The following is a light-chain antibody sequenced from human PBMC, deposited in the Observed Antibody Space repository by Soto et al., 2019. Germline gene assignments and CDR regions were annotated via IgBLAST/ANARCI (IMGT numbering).Light chain of an antibody. V-gene: IGKV3-15*01. Sequence: ELEMTQSPATLSLAPGERVTLSCRASESVSTTLAWYQQKAGQAPRLLIYAASTRATGIPARFSGSGSGTEFTLTISSLQSEDFAVYYCQQYSIWRTFGQGTKVDIK. CDR3: QQYSIWRT. CDR1: ESVSTT. CDR2: AAS. J-gene: IGKJ1*01.